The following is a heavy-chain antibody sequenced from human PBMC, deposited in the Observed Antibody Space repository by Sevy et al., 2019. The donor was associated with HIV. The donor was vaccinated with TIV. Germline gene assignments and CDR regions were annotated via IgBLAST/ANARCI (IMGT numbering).Heavy chain of an antibody. V-gene: IGHV1-3*01. CDR2: INAGNGNT. D-gene: IGHD6-19*01. CDR1: GYTFTSYA. CDR3: ARDKAVAVPGRFDP. J-gene: IGHJ5*02. Sequence: ASVKVSCKASGYTFTSYAMHWVRQAPGQRLEWMGWINAGNGNTKYSQKFQGRVTITRDTSASTAYMELGSLRSEDTAVYYCARDKAVAVPGRFDPWGQGTLVTVSS.